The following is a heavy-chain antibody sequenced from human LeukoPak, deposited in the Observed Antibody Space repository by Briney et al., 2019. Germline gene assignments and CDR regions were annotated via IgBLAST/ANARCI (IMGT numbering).Heavy chain of an antibody. D-gene: IGHD3-16*02. CDR2: INPNSGGT. Sequence: GASVKVSCKASGYTFTGYSMHWVRQAPGQGLEWLGWINPNSGGTNYAQKFQGWVTMTRDTSISTAYMELSRLRSDDTAVYYCARGYPGYFDYWGQGTLVTVSS. V-gene: IGHV1-2*04. CDR3: ARGYPGYFDY. J-gene: IGHJ4*02. CDR1: GYTFTGYS.